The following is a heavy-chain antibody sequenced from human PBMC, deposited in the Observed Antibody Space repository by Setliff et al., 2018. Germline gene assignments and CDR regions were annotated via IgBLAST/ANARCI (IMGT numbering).Heavy chain of an antibody. J-gene: IGHJ6*02. CDR3: ARAQTSHYYYYYGMDV. CDR1: GGSFSTYY. V-gene: IGHV4-34*01. CDR2: IKHSGST. Sequence: SETLSLTCAVYGGSFSTYYWIWTRQPPGKGLEWIGEIKHSGSTNYNPSLKSRVTISVDTSKNQFSLKLSSVTAADTAVYYCARAQTSHYYYYYGMDVWGQGTTVTVSS.